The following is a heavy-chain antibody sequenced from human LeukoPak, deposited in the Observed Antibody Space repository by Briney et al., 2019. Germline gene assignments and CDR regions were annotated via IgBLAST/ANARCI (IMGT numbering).Heavy chain of an antibody. Sequence: SETLSLTCTVSGGSISGYYWSWIRQPPGKGLEWIGYIYYSGNTNYNPSLKSRVTISVDTSKNQFSLKLSSVTAADTAVYYCARQGLRYWYFDLWGRGTLVTVSS. CDR2: IYYSGNT. CDR1: GGSISGYY. J-gene: IGHJ2*01. CDR3: ARQGLRYWYFDL. V-gene: IGHV4-59*08.